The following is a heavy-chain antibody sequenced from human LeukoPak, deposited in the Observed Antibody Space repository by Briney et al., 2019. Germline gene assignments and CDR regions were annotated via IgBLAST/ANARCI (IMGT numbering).Heavy chain of an antibody. Sequence: GGSLRLSCAASGFTFCCYSMNWVRQAPGKGLEWVSSISGSSSYIYYADSVKGRFTISRDNANNSLYLQMNSLRAEDTAVYYCARGYCSGGICYYAFDIWGQGTMVTVSS. CDR2: ISGSSSYI. D-gene: IGHD2-15*01. CDR3: ARGYCSGGICYYAFDI. V-gene: IGHV3-21*01. CDR1: GFTFCCYS. J-gene: IGHJ3*02.